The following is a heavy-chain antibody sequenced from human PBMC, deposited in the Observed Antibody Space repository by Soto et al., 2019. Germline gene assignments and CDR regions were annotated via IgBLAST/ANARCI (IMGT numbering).Heavy chain of an antibody. D-gene: IGHD3-22*01. J-gene: IGHJ3*02. V-gene: IGHV3-21*01. Sequence: GSLRLSCAASGFTLSRHTMNWVRQAPGKGLEWVSFIGSRTSDIYYADSVKGRFTISRDNAKNSLYLDLTRLRAEDTAVYFCVRDYYDTSGYPNTFDMWGQGTMVTVSS. CDR1: GFTLSRHT. CDR3: VRDYYDTSGYPNTFDM. CDR2: IGSRTSDI.